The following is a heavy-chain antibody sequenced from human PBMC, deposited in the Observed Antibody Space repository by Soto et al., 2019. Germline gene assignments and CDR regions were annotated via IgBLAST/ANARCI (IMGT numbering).Heavy chain of an antibody. CDR2: TYYRSKWYN. V-gene: IGHV6-1*01. D-gene: IGHD2-15*01. CDR1: GDSVSSNSAA. Sequence: SQTLSLTCAISGDSVSSNSAAWKWIRQSPSRGLEWLGRTYYRSKWYNDYAVSVKSRITINPDTSKNQFSLQLNSVTPEDTAVYYCAREVVAAYYPTGFDTWGQGTLVTVSS. CDR3: AREVVAAYYPTGFDT. J-gene: IGHJ5*02.